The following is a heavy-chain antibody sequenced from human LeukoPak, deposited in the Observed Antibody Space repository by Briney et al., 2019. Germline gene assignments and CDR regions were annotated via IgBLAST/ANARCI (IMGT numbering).Heavy chain of an antibody. J-gene: IGHJ5*02. CDR3: ARGLYYDSTGYSSQRFDP. V-gene: IGHV1-8*01. CDR1: GYTCTSYD. Sequence: ASVKVSCKASGYTCTSYDINWVRQATGQGLEWMGWMNPNSGNTGYAQQFQGRVTMTRNTSISTAYMELSSLRSDDTAVYYCARGLYYDSTGYSSQRFDPWGQGTLVTVSS. D-gene: IGHD3-22*01. CDR2: MNPNSGNT.